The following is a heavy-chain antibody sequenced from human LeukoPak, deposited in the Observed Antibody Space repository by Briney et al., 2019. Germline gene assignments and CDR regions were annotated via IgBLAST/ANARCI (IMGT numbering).Heavy chain of an antibody. V-gene: IGHV3-23*01. D-gene: IGHD6-6*01. Sequence: GGSLRLSCAASGFTFSSYAMHWVRQAPGKGLEWVSAISGSGGSTYYADSVKGRFTISRDNPKNTLYLQMNSLRAEDTAVYYCAKGSAYSSSAQYSLYWGQGTLVTVSS. CDR2: ISGSGGST. CDR1: GFTFSSYA. CDR3: AKGSAYSSSAQYSLY. J-gene: IGHJ4*02.